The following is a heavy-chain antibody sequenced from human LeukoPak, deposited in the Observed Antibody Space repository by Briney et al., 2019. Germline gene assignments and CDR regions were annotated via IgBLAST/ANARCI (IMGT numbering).Heavy chain of an antibody. CDR2: IWYDGSRR. D-gene: IGHD1-26*01. Sequence: PGGSLRLSCAASRFSFDSHIMHWVRQAPGKGLEWVAGIWYDGSRRHYGDSVEGRFSVSRDNSRNTLDLQMNSLTADDTAIYYCAKDKWEERGNYYHYFDYWGQGILVIVSS. J-gene: IGHJ4*02. CDR1: RFSFDSHI. CDR3: AKDKWEERGNYYHYFDY. V-gene: IGHV3-33*06.